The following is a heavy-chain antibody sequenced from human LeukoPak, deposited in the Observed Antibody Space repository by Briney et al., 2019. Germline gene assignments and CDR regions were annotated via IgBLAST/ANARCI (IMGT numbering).Heavy chain of an antibody. V-gene: IGHV4-59*12. Sequence: SETLSLTCTVSGGSIGSYYWSWIRQPPGKGLEWIGYIYYSGSTNYNPSLKSRVTISVDTSKNQFSLKLSSVTAADTAVYYCARDGQLGYYYYYGMDVWGQGTTVTVSS. D-gene: IGHD6-6*01. CDR1: GGSIGSYY. J-gene: IGHJ6*02. CDR2: IYYSGST. CDR3: ARDGQLGYYYYYGMDV.